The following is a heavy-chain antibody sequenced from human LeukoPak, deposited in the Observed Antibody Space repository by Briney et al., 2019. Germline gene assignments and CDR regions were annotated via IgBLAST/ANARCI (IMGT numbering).Heavy chain of an antibody. CDR3: ARDLPGALYYYGMDV. CDR2: ISGSGGST. D-gene: IGHD1-1*01. Sequence: GGSLRLSCAASGFTFSSYAMSWVRQAPGKGLEWVSAISGSGGSTYYADSVKGRFTISRDNSKNTLYLQMNSLRAEDTAVYYCARDLPGALYYYGMDVWGQGTTVTVSS. CDR1: GFTFSSYA. V-gene: IGHV3-23*01. J-gene: IGHJ6*02.